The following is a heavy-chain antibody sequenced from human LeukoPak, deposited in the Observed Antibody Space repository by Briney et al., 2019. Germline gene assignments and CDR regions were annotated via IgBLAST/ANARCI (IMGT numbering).Heavy chain of an antibody. CDR1: GYTFTGYY. J-gene: IGHJ4*02. D-gene: IGHD4-23*01. CDR2: INPNSGGT. V-gene: IGHV1-2*02. CDR3: ARESDYGGNSGDYYFDY. Sequence: ASVKVSCKASGYTFTGYYMHWVRQAPGQGLEWMGWINPNSGGTNYAQKFQGRVTMTTDTSTSTAYMELRSLRSDDTAVYYCARESDYGGNSGDYYFDYWGQGTLVTVSS.